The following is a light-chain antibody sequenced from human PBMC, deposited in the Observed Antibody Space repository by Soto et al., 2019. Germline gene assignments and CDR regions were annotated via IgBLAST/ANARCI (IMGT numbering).Light chain of an antibody. CDR2: STS. V-gene: IGLV7-43*01. Sequence: QTVVTQELSLXVSPGAAVTLTCASSTGAVTSGYYPNWFQQKPGQAQSALIYSTSNKHSWTPARFSVSLLGGKAALTLSGVQPEDEAEYYCLLYYGGAQGVFGGGTKVTVL. J-gene: IGLJ3*02. CDR3: LLYYGGAQGV. CDR1: TGAVTSGYY.